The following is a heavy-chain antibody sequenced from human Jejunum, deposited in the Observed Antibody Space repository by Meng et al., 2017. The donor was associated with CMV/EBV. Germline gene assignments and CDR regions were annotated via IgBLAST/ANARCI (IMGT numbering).Heavy chain of an antibody. CDR1: GFSLTTSGMG. J-gene: IGHJ4*02. D-gene: IGHD2-15*01. Sequence: QITLKESGPTLVKPTQTLTLTRTFSGFSLTTSGMGVSWIRQPPGKAPEWLGINYWDDEKRYSPSLNSRLTITKDTSKNQVVVTMTNRDPVDTATYYCARGIKGWMTAFDFWGQGILVTVSS. CDR2: NYWDDEK. CDR3: ARGIKGWMTAFDF. V-gene: IGHV2-5*02.